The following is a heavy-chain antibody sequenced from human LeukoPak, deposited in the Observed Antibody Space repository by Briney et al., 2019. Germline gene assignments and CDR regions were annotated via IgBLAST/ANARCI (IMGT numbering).Heavy chain of an antibody. CDR3: ARLPVIVGAALEYYYYYMDV. CDR2: SNDSGGT. J-gene: IGHJ6*03. CDR1: GGSMNTVSYY. D-gene: IGHD1-26*01. V-gene: IGHV4-61*05. Sequence: SETLSLTCTVSGGSMNTVSYYWVWIRQPPGKRLEWVGESNDSGGTNYNPSLKSRVTISADKSKNQVSLKLTSVTAADTAVYYCARLPVIVGAALEYYYYYMDVWGQGTTVTVSS.